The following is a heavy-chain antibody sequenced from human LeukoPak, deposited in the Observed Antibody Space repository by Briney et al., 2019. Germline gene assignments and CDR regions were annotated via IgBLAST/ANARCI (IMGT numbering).Heavy chain of an antibody. Sequence: SETLSLTCTVSGGSINGFHWGWVRQPPEKGLEYLGFISHTGNTNYSPSLKSRVTISIDTSKNHFSLELRSVTAADTAVYFCARVGDCGDDCYSHDYWGQGTLVSASS. CDR2: ISHTGNT. CDR3: ARVGDCGDDCYSHDY. D-gene: IGHD2-21*02. V-gene: IGHV4-59*08. J-gene: IGHJ4*02. CDR1: GGSINGFH.